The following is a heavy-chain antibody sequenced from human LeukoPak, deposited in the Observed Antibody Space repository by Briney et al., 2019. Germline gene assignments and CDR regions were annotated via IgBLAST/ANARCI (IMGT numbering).Heavy chain of an antibody. CDR1: GFTFSSYA. Sequence: PGGSLRLSCAASGFTFSSYAMSWVRQAPGKGLEWVSAISGSGGSTYYADSVKGRFTISRDNSKNTLYLQMNSLRAEDAAVYYCAKGRGSGSYWPFDAFDIWGQGTMVTVSS. V-gene: IGHV3-23*01. CDR3: AKGRGSGSYWPFDAFDI. CDR2: ISGSGGST. D-gene: IGHD3-10*01. J-gene: IGHJ3*02.